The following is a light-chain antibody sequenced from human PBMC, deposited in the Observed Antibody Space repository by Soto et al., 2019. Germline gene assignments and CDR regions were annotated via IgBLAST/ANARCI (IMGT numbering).Light chain of an antibody. CDR2: AAS. Sequence: DIEMTQSPSSLSASVGDRVTITCRASQSISSYLNWYQQKPGKAPNLLIYAASSLESGVPSRFSGSGSGTDFTLTISSLQPEDFVPYYCQQSYGTPRTFGQGTRVEIK. J-gene: IGKJ1*01. CDR1: QSISSY. CDR3: QQSYGTPRT. V-gene: IGKV1-39*01.